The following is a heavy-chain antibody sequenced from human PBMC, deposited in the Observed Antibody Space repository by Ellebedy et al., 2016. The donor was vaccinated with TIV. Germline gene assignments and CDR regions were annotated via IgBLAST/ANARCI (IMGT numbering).Heavy chain of an antibody. CDR1: GGSLSGYY. V-gene: IGHV4-59*08. CDR3: ARHRFDSSDLDS. CDR2: AFHKWTT. J-gene: IGHJ4*02. Sequence: SETLSLXCTVSGGSLSGYYWSWIRQPPGKGLEWIAYAFHKWTTNYDPSLESRATISVDTATNQFSLKLTSVTAADTAVYYCARHRFDSSDLDSWGPGILVTVSS. D-gene: IGHD3-22*01.